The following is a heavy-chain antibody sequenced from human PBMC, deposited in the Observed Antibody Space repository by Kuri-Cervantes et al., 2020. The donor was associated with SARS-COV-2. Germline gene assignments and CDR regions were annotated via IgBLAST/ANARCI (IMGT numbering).Heavy chain of an antibody. CDR3: AREASKSSITMVRGVISGGVDY. Sequence: SETLSLTCTVSGGSISSGDYYWSWIRQPPGKGLEWIGYIYYSGSTYYNPSLKSRATISVDTSKNQFSLKLSSVTAADTAVYYCAREASKSSITMVRGVISGGVDYWGQGTLVTVSS. V-gene: IGHV4-30-4*01. CDR2: IYYSGST. CDR1: GGSISSGDYY. D-gene: IGHD3-10*01. J-gene: IGHJ4*02.